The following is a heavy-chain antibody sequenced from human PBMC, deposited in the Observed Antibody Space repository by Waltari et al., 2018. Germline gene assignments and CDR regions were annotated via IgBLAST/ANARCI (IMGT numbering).Heavy chain of an antibody. J-gene: IGHJ3*02. CDR1: GYTLTELS. CDR2: LDPEDGET. V-gene: IGHV1-24*01. CDR3: AMRVVTAIPDAFDI. D-gene: IGHD2-21*02. Sequence: QVQLVQSGAEVKKPGASVKVSCKVSGYTLTELSMHWVRQAPGKGLEWMGGLDPEDGETIYEQKFKGRVTMTEDTSTDTAYMELSSLRSEDTAVYYWAMRVVTAIPDAFDIWGQGTMVTVSS.